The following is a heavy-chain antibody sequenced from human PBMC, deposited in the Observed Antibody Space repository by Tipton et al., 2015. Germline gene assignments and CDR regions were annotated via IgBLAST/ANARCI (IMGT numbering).Heavy chain of an antibody. J-gene: IGHJ4*02. V-gene: IGHV4-31*03. CDR3: ARDDSSGYYFDC. CDR2: IFNSGTT. D-gene: IGHD3-22*01. Sequence: TLSLTCTVSGYSISSGPYYRSWIRQHPGKGLEWIGYIFNSGTTYYNPSLKGRAAISIDTSQNQFSLMVSSVTAADTAVYYCARDDSSGYYFDCWGQGILVTVSS. CDR1: GYSISSGPYY.